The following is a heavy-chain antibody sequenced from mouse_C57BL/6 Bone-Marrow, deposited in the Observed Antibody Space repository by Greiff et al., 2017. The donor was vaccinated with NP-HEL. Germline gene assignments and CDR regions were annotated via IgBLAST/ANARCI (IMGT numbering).Heavy chain of an antibody. J-gene: IGHJ1*03. Sequence: EVKLMESGGGLVKPGGSLKLSCAASGFTFSSYAMSWVRQTPEKRLEWVATISDGGSYTYYPDNVKGRFTISRDNAKNNLYLQMSHLKSEDTAMYYCARESSRNWYFDVWGTGTTVTVSS. V-gene: IGHV5-4*01. CDR1: GFTFSSYA. CDR3: ARESSRNWYFDV. CDR2: ISDGGSYT. D-gene: IGHD1-1*01.